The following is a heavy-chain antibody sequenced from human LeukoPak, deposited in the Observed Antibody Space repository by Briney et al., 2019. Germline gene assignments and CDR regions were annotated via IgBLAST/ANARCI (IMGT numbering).Heavy chain of an antibody. CDR2: IYYSGST. J-gene: IGHJ4*02. CDR1: GGSISSYY. Sequence: PSETLSLTCTVSGGSISSYYWSWIRQPPGKGLEWIGYIYYSGSTNYNPSLKSRVTISVDTSKNQFSLKLSSVTAADTAVYYCARGVNGLYYYDSSGLHFDYWGQGTLVTVSS. V-gene: IGHV4-59*01. CDR3: ARGVNGLYYYDSSGLHFDY. D-gene: IGHD3-22*01.